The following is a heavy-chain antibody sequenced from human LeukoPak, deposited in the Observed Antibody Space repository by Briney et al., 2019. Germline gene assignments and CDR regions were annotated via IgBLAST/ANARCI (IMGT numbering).Heavy chain of an antibody. Sequence: PGGSLRLSCAASGFTFSNYSMNWVRQAPGKGLEWVSSISSSSYIYYADSVKGRFTISRDNAKNSLYLQMNSLRAEDTVVYYCARDCSSTRCYTAGMDVWGKGTTVTVSS. CDR2: ISSSSYI. D-gene: IGHD2-2*01. J-gene: IGHJ6*03. V-gene: IGHV3-21*01. CDR1: GFTFSNYS. CDR3: ARDCSSTRCYTAGMDV.